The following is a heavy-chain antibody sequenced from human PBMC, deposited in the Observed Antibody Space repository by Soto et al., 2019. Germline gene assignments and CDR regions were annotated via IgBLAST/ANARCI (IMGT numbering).Heavy chain of an antibody. V-gene: IGHV3-23*01. CDR1: GFTFSSYA. CDR3: AKDYELRYFHRGDYFDY. Sequence: GGSLRLSCAASGFTFSSYAMSWVRQAPGKGLEWVSAISGSGGSTYSADSVKGRFTISREKSKNTLYLQMTRLRAEDTAVYYCAKDYELRYFHRGDYFDYWVQGTLVTVA. J-gene: IGHJ4*02. D-gene: IGHD3-9*01. CDR2: ISGSGGST.